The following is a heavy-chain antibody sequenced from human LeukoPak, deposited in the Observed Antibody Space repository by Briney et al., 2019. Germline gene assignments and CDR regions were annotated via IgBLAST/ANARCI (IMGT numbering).Heavy chain of an antibody. J-gene: IGHJ4*02. CDR2: IRYDGSNK. Sequence: GGSLRLSYAASGFTFSSYGMHWVRQAPGKGLEWVAFIRYDGSNKYYADSVKGRFTISRDNSKNTLYLQMNSLRAEDTAVYYCAKGLTYYYDSSGFDYWGQGTLATVSS. D-gene: IGHD3-22*01. V-gene: IGHV3-30*02. CDR1: GFTFSSYG. CDR3: AKGLTYYYDSSGFDY.